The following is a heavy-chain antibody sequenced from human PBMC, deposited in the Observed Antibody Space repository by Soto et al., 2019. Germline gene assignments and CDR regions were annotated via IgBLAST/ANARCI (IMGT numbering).Heavy chain of an antibody. CDR1: GFTFSSYG. Sequence: GGSLRLSCAASGFTFSSYGMHWVRQAPGKGLEWVAVIWYDGSNKYYADSVKGRFTISRDNSKNTLYLQMNSLRAEDTAVYYCARGAGTYSGYDTWYDYWGQGTLVTVSS. D-gene: IGHD5-12*01. V-gene: IGHV3-33*01. CDR2: IWYDGSNK. J-gene: IGHJ4*02. CDR3: ARGAGTYSGYDTWYDY.